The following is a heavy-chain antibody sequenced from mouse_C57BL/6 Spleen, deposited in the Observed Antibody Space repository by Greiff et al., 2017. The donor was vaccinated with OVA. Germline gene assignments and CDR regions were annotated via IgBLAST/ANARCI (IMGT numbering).Heavy chain of an antibody. CDR1: GFSLTSSG. Sequence: VQLLQSGPGLVQPSQSLSITCPVSGFSLTSSGVHWVRQSPGKGLEWLGVIWSGGSTDYNAAFISSLSIIKDDTKSLVFFKINSLQADDTAIYYCARGGTGTSFFAYWGQGTLGTVSA. CDR2: IWSGGST. V-gene: IGHV2-2*01. CDR3: ARGGTGTSFFAY. J-gene: IGHJ3*01. D-gene: IGHD4-1*01.